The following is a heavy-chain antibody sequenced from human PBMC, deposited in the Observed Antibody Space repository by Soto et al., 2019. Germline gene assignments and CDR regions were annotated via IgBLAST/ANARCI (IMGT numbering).Heavy chain of an antibody. CDR2: ITPMFGTP. Sequence: ASVKVSCKASGGTFNSYTITWVRQAPGQGLEWMGGITPMFGTPNYAQKFRGRVTITADESTTTAYMELSSLRSEDTAMYFCARDGTLYDSRAYYYLYWGQGTLVT. V-gene: IGHV1-69*13. CDR3: ARDGTLYDSRAYYYLY. J-gene: IGHJ4*02. CDR1: GGTFNSYT. D-gene: IGHD3-22*01.